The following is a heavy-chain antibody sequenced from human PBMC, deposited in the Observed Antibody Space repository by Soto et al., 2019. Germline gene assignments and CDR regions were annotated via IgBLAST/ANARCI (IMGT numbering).Heavy chain of an antibody. CDR1: GFTFVDYA. V-gene: IGHV3-49*03. J-gene: IGHJ6*02. D-gene: IGHD3-10*01. Sequence: GGSLRLSCTASGFTFVDYAMSWFRQAPGKGLEWVGFIRSKAYGGTTEYATSVKGRFTISRDDSKSIAYLQMNSLKTEDTAVYYCTRDRGVHFNYYYGMDVWGQGTTVTVSS. CDR3: TRDRGVHFNYYYGMDV. CDR2: IRSKAYGGTT.